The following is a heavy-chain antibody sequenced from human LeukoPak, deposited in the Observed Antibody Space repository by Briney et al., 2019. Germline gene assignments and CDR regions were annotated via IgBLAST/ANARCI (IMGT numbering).Heavy chain of an antibody. D-gene: IGHD2-2*01. CDR2: ISSSSSYI. J-gene: IGHJ6*02. CDR3: ARDICSSTSCYRYYYYGMDV. CDR1: GFTFSSYS. Sequence: PGGSLRLSCAASGFTFSSYSMNWVRLAPGKGLEWVSSISSSSSYIYYADSVKGRFTISRDNAKNPLYLQMNSLRAEDTAVYYCARDICSSTSCYRYYYYGMDVWGQGTTVTVSS. V-gene: IGHV3-21*01.